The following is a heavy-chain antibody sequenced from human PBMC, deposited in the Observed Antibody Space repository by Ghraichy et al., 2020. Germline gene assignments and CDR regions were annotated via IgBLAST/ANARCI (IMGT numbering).Heavy chain of an antibody. CDR1: AFSLSTSGEG. V-gene: IGHV2-5*02. Sequence: HTLSLTCTFSAFSLSTSGEGVGWIRQPPGKALEWLALIYWDDDKRYTPSLKSRLTITKDTSKNQVVLTMTNMDPVDTATYYCAHRRVDSSSLDFWGQGTLVTVSS. CDR2: IYWDDDK. D-gene: IGHD6-6*01. CDR3: AHRRVDSSSLDF. J-gene: IGHJ4*02.